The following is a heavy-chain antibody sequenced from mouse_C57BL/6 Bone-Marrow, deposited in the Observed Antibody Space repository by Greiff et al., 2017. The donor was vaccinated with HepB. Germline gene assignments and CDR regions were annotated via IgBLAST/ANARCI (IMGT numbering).Heavy chain of an antibody. J-gene: IGHJ2*01. CDR3: ARITTVVLYYFDY. Sequence: HVQLQQPGAELVKPGASVKLSCKASGYTFTSYWMHWVKQRPGQGLEWIGMIHPNSGSTNYNEKFKSKATLTADKSSSTAYMQLSSLTSEDSAVYYCARITTVVLYYFDYWGQGTTLTVSS. V-gene: IGHV1-64*01. CDR2: IHPNSGST. D-gene: IGHD1-1*01. CDR1: GYTFTSYW.